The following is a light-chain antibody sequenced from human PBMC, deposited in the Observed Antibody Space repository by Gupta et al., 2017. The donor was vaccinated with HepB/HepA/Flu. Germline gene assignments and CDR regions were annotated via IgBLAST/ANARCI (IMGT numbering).Light chain of an antibody. CDR3: QSYDSSLSWV. CDR1: ISNIGTSYD. J-gene: IGLJ3*02. CDR2: ANN. V-gene: IGLV1-40*01. Sequence: QSVLTQPPSASGAPGQRVTIACTGRISNIGTSYDVHWYQQLPGTAPKLLIYANNNRPSGVPDRFSGSKSGTSASLAITGLQVEDEADYYCQSYDSSLSWVFGGGTKLTV.